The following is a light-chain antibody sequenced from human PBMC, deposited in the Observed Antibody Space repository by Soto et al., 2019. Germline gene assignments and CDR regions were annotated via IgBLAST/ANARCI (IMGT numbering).Light chain of an antibody. CDR2: EVR. CDR3: SSYTSSSTWV. Sequence: QSALTQPASVSGSPGQSITISCTGTSSDIGAYNYVSWYQQYPGKAPKLMIYEVRNRPSGVSSRFSGSKSGNTASLTISGLQAEDEAHYYCSSYTSSSTWVFGGGTKLTVL. J-gene: IGLJ3*02. V-gene: IGLV2-14*01. CDR1: SSDIGAYNY.